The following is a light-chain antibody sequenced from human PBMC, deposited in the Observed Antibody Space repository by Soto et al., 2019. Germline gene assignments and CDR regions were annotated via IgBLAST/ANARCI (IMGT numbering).Light chain of an antibody. J-gene: IGLJ1*01. Sequence: QSVLTQSPSASASLGASVKLTCTLSSGHSSYAIAWHQQQPEKGPRYLMKLNSDGSHSTGDGIPDRFSGSSSGAERYLTISSLQSEDEADYYCQTWGSGIHYVFGTGTQLTVL. CDR2: LNSDGSH. CDR3: QTWGSGIHYV. V-gene: IGLV4-69*01. CDR1: SGHSSYA.